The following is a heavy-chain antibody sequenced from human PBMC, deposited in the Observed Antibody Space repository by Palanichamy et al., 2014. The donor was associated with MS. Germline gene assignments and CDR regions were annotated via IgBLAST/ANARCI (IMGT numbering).Heavy chain of an antibody. CDR1: GFPFNNHA. V-gene: IGHV3-23*01. D-gene: IGHD3-10*01. CDR2: LSGNGHTT. CDR3: ARLTDFYGWGSHFGWFDA. Sequence: EVQLLESGGGLIQPGGSLRLSCAASGFPFNNHAMSWVRQAPGKGLEWVSTLSGNGHTTYFADSVKDRFTVSRDNSKNTLYLQMTGLRAEDTAVYYCARLTDFYGWGSHFGWFDAWGQGALVTVSS. J-gene: IGHJ5*02.